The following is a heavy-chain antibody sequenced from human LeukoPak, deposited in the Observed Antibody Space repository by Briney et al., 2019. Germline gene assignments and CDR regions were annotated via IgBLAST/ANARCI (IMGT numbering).Heavy chain of an antibody. CDR3: ATRGATQPPY. CDR2: ISGSGSST. CDR1: GFTFSSSA. Sequence: GGTLRLSCAASGFTFSSSAMSWVRQAPGKGLEWVSAISGSGSSTYYSDSVKGRFTISRDNSKNTLFLQMSSLRAEDTAVYYCATRGATQPPYWGQGTLVTVSS. V-gene: IGHV3-23*01. J-gene: IGHJ4*02. D-gene: IGHD1-26*01.